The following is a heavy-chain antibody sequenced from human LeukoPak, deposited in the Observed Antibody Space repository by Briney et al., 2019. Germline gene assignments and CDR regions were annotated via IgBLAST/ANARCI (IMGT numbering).Heavy chain of an antibody. CDR2: IIPIFGTA. V-gene: IGHV1-69*05. J-gene: IGHJ4*02. D-gene: IGHD3-10*01. Sequence: SVKVSCKASGGTFSSYAISWVRQAPGQGLEWMGGIIPIFGTANYAQKFQGRVTITTDESTSTAYMELSSLRSKDTAVYYCARATVRGVIITAPFDYWGQGTLVTVSS. CDR1: GGTFSSYA. CDR3: ARATVRGVIITAPFDY.